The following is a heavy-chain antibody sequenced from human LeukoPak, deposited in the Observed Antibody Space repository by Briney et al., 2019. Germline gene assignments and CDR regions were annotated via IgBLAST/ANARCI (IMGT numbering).Heavy chain of an antibody. D-gene: IGHD2-15*01. CDR1: GGTFSSYA. Sequence: ASVKVSCKASGGTFSSYAISWVRQAPGQGLEWMGRIIPILGIANYAQKFQGRVTITADKSTSTAYMELSSLRSEDTAVYYCARVNRMEVDFDYWGQGTLVTVSS. CDR3: ARVNRMEVDFDY. V-gene: IGHV1-69*04. J-gene: IGHJ4*02. CDR2: IIPILGIA.